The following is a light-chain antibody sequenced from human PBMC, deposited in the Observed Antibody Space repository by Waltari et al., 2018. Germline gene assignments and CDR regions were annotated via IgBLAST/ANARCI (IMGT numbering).Light chain of an antibody. Sequence: QSALTQPASVSGSPGQSITISCTGTSSDVGGYEYVSWYQQHPGKAPKLVIYGVINRPSGVSNRFSGSKSGNTASLTISGLQAEDEADYYCCSYTIRSTLVFGGGTKLTVL. CDR1: SSDVGGYEY. V-gene: IGLV2-14*03. CDR2: GVI. J-gene: IGLJ2*01. CDR3: CSYTIRSTLV.